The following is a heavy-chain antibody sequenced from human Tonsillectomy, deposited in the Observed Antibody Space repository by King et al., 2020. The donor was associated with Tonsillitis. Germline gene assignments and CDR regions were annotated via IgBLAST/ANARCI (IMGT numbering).Heavy chain of an antibody. Sequence: QLVQSGAEVKKPGASVKVSCKASGYTFTSSGFSWVRQAPGQGLDGMGWIIAYNGNTSFAQILQGRVTITTDTSTSTASMELRSLRSDDTAVYYCARDLMVRGVIIQEAFDYWGQGTLVTVSS. D-gene: IGHD3-10*01. J-gene: IGHJ4*02. CDR2: IIAYNGNT. CDR1: GYTFTSSG. CDR3: ARDLMVRGVIIQEAFDY. V-gene: IGHV1-18*01.